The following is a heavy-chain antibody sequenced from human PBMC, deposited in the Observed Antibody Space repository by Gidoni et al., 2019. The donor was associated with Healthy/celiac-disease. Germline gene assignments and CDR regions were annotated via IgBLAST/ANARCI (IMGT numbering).Heavy chain of an antibody. CDR3: AKYSGSSFDY. V-gene: IGHV3-9*01. CDR1: RFPFDDYA. CDR2: ISWNSGSI. Sequence: EVQLVESGGGLVQPGRSLRLSCAASRFPFDDYAMHWVRQAPGKGLEWVSGISWNSGSIGYADSVKGRFTISRDNAKNSLYLQMNSLRAEDTALYYCAKYSGSSFDYWGQGTLVTVSS. J-gene: IGHJ4*02. D-gene: IGHD3-10*01.